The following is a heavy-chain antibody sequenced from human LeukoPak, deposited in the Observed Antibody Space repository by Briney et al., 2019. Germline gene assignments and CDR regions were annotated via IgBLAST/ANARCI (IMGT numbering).Heavy chain of an antibody. D-gene: IGHD3-22*01. Sequence: PGGSLRLSCAASGFTFSRYAMHWVRQAPGKGLEYVAVILYDGSKKYYADSVRGRFTISRGNSKNTVYLQMNSLRVVDTAVYYCARGGLHYYDSSGFDYWGQGTLVTVSS. V-gene: IGHV3-30-3*01. J-gene: IGHJ4*02. CDR2: ILYDGSKK. CDR1: GFTFSRYA. CDR3: ARGGLHYYDSSGFDY.